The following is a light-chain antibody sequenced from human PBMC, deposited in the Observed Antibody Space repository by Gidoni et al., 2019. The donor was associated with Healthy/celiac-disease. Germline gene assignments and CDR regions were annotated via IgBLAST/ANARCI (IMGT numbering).Light chain of an antibody. CDR1: QSISSW. J-gene: IGKJ2*03. CDR3: QQYNSYSAYS. V-gene: IGKV1-5*03. Sequence: DIQMTPSPSTLSASVGDRVTITCRASQSISSWLAWYQQKTGKAPKLLMYEASSLESGVPSRFSGSGSGTEFTITISSLQPDDFATYYCQQYNSYSAYSFGQGTKLEIK. CDR2: EAS.